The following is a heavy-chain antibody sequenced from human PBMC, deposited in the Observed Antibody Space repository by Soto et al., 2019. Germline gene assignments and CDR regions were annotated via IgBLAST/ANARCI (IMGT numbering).Heavy chain of an antibody. D-gene: IGHD3-10*01. CDR1: GFTVSSNY. CDR2: IYSGGST. J-gene: IGHJ4*02. V-gene: IGHV3-66*04. CDR3: ARRDGRSGGGPPKY. Sequence: GGSLRLSCAASGFTVSSNYMSWVRQAPGKGLEWVSVIYSGGSTYYADSVKGRFTISRDNSKNTLYLQMNSLRAEDTAVYYCARRDGRSGGGPPKYWGQGTLVTVSS.